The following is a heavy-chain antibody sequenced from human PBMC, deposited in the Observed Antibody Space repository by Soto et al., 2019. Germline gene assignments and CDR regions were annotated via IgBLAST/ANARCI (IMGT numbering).Heavy chain of an antibody. J-gene: IGHJ5*02. D-gene: IGHD2-21*01. Sequence: GGSLRLSCAASGFTVSSNYMSWVRQAPGKGLEWVSVIYSGGSTYYADSVKGRFTISRDNSKNTLYLQMNSLRAEDTAVYYCARGTLFPCWFDPWGQGTLVTVSS. CDR1: GFTVSSNY. CDR3: ARGTLFPCWFDP. V-gene: IGHV3-53*01. CDR2: IYSGGST.